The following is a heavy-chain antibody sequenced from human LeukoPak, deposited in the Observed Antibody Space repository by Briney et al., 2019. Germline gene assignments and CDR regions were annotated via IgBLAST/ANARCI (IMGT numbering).Heavy chain of an antibody. D-gene: IGHD6-13*01. Sequence: PGGSLRLSCAAFGFTVSVNYMSWVRQAPGKGLECVSVIYSGGDTYYADSVKGRFTISRDNSKNTLYLQMNSLRAEDTAVYYCARGAIAAAGTSPFDYWGQGTLVTVSS. J-gene: IGHJ4*02. CDR1: GFTVSVNY. CDR3: ARGAIAAAGTSPFDY. V-gene: IGHV3-66*01. CDR2: IYSGGDT.